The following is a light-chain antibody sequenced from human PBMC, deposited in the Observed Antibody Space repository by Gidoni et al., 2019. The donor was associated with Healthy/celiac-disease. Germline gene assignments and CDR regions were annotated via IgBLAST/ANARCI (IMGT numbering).Light chain of an antibody. Sequence: DMGMTRSPLSLPVTPGQPASISCRSSQSLLHSNGYTYLDWFLQRPGQSPRLLIYLVSNRASGVPDRFSGSGSGIDFTLKISGVEAENVGVYYCMQALQTLFTFGPGTKVDIK. CDR2: LVS. J-gene: IGKJ3*01. V-gene: IGKV2-28*01. CDR3: MQALQTLFT. CDR1: QSLLHSNGYTY.